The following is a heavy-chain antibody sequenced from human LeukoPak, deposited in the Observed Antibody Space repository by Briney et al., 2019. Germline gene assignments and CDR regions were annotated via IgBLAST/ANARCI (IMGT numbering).Heavy chain of an antibody. Sequence: SVKVSCKASGGTFSSYAISWVRQAPGQGLEWMGGIIPIFGTANYAQKFQGRVTITTDESTSTAYMELSSLRSEDTAVYYCASFKYCSSTSCYGGYYYYYMDVWGKGTAVTVSS. CDR2: IIPIFGTA. CDR1: GGTFSSYA. D-gene: IGHD2-2*01. V-gene: IGHV1-69*05. CDR3: ASFKYCSSTSCYGGYYYYYMDV. J-gene: IGHJ6*03.